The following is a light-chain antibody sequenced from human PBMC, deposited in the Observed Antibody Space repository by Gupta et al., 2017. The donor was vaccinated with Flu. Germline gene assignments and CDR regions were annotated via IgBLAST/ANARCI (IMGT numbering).Light chain of an antibody. CDR2: AAS. Sequence: DIQMTQSPSSLSASVGDRVAITCRASQDIRHDLGWYQQKPGKAPKRLIYAASSLQSGVPSRFSGSGSGTEFTLTISSLKPEDVATYYCLQHKRYARTLGGGTKVQIK. V-gene: IGKV1-17*01. CDR3: LQHKRYART. CDR1: QDIRHD. J-gene: IGKJ4*01.